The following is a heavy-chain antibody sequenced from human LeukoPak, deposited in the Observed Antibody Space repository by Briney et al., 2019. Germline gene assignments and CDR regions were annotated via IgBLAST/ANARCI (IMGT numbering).Heavy chain of an antibody. CDR3: AREANTAFDY. V-gene: IGHV3-74*01. Sequence: QPGGSLRPSCVASGFTFGSYWMHWVRQAPGKGPVWVSRINYDGTSTTYADSVKGRFTVSRDNGKKTVSLQINSLRPDDTAVYYCAREANTAFDYWGQGTLVTVSS. J-gene: IGHJ4*02. CDR2: INYDGTST. CDR1: GFTFGSYW. D-gene: IGHD2/OR15-2a*01.